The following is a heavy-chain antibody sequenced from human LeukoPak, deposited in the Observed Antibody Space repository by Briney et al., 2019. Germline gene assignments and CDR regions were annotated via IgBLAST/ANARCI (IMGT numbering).Heavy chain of an antibody. CDR2: ISRNSRHV. D-gene: IGHD1-26*01. CDR3: VRDFMGMGGTTAYLHY. V-gene: IGHV3-21*01. J-gene: IGHJ1*01. Sequence: AGGSLRLSCAASGFTFSDYSMNWVRQAPGKGLEWVSSISRNSRHVYYGGSVWGRFTISRDDARNSLFLEMNSLRAEDMAVYYFVRDFMGMGGTTAYLHYWGQGTLVTVSS. CDR1: GFTFSDYS.